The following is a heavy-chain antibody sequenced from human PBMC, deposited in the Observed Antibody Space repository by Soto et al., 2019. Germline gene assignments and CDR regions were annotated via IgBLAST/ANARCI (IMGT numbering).Heavy chain of an antibody. CDR3: AKPAAMSDFYHYGLDV. CDR2: ISWITGNI. J-gene: IGHJ6*02. Sequence: EVQLVESGGGLVQPGRSLRLSCAASGFAFEEYAMHWVRQAPGEGLEWVSGISWITGNIAYADSVKGRFTISRDNAKNXLYLQMNSLRPEDTALYYCAKPAAMSDFYHYGLDVWGQGTTVTVSS. CDR1: GFAFEEYA. D-gene: IGHD2-2*01. V-gene: IGHV3-9*01.